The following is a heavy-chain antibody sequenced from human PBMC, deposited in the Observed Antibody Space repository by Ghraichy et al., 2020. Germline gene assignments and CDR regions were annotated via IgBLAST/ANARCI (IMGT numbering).Heavy chain of an antibody. V-gene: IGHV1-2*06. CDR3: ARGIAAAGIYYSGMDV. J-gene: IGHJ6*02. CDR1: GYTFTDNY. D-gene: IGHD6-13*01. Sequence: ASVKVSCKASGYTFTDNYMHWVRQAPGQGLEWMGRINPNSGGANYAQKFQGRVTMTRDRSTSTADMELSGLRSDDTAVYYCARGIAAAGIYYSGMDVWGQGTTVTVSS. CDR2: INPNSGGA.